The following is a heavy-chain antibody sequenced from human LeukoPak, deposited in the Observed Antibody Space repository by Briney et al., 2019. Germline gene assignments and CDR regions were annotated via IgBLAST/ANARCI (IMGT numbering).Heavy chain of an antibody. Sequence: SETLSLTCTVSGGSISSYYWSWIRQPPGKGLEWIGYIYYSGSTNYNPSLKSRVTISVDTSKNQFSRKLSSVTAADTAVYYCASLIRQYYYGMDVWGQGTTVTVSS. V-gene: IGHV4-59*01. J-gene: IGHJ6*02. CDR1: GGSISSYY. D-gene: IGHD2-8*01. CDR2: IYYSGST. CDR3: ASLIRQYYYGMDV.